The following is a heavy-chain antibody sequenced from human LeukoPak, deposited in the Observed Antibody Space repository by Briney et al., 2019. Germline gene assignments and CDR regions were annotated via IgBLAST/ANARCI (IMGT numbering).Heavy chain of an antibody. CDR2: VSYDGSSE. CDR3: ARGSSFSHYPPPY. CDR1: GFTFSSFA. J-gene: IGHJ4*02. D-gene: IGHD6-13*01. Sequence: SGGSLRLSCAASGFTFSSFAMHWVRQAPGKGLEWVAVVSYDGSSEYYADSVKGRITISRDNSQNTMYLQMNSLRAEDTAVYYCARGSSFSHYPPPYWGQGTLVTVSS. V-gene: IGHV3-30-3*01.